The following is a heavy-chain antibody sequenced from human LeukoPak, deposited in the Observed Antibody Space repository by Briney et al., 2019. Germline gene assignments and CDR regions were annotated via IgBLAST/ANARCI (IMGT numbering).Heavy chain of an antibody. Sequence: GASVKVSCKASGYTFTSYYMHWVRQAPGQGLEWMGIINPSGGSTSYAQKFQGRVTITRDTSTSTVYMELSSLRSEDTAVYYCARDRSVRGWFDPWGQGTLVTVSS. CDR1: GYTFTSYY. J-gene: IGHJ5*02. V-gene: IGHV1-46*01. CDR3: ARDRSVRGWFDP. CDR2: INPSGGST. D-gene: IGHD1-26*01.